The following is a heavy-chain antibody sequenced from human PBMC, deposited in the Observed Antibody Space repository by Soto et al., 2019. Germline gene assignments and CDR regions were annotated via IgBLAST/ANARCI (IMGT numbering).Heavy chain of an antibody. Sequence: GGSLRLSCAASGFTFSSYAMSWVRQAPGKGLEWVSAISGSGGSTYYADSVKGRFTISRDNSKNTLYLQMNSLRAEDTAVYYCAKGRWLVFFHGMDVWGQGTTVTVSS. V-gene: IGHV3-23*01. J-gene: IGHJ6*02. CDR1: GFTFSSYA. D-gene: IGHD6-19*01. CDR2: ISGSGGST. CDR3: AKGRWLVFFHGMDV.